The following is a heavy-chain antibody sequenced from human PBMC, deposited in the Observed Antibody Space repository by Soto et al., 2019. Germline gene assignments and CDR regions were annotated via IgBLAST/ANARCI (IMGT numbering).Heavy chain of an antibody. J-gene: IGHJ3*02. Sequence: QVQLVQSGAEVKKPGASVKVSCKASGYTFTSYYMHWVRQAPGQGLEWMGIINPSGGSTSYAQKFQGRGTMTRDTSTSTVYMELSSLRSEDTAVYYCARVAVVVPAAIPADAFDIWGQGTMVTVSS. CDR1: GYTFTSYY. D-gene: IGHD2-2*02. CDR2: INPSGGST. V-gene: IGHV1-46*01. CDR3: ARVAVVVPAAIPADAFDI.